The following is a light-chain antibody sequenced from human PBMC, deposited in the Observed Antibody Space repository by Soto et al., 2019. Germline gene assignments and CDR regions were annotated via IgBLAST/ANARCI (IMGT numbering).Light chain of an antibody. J-gene: IGKJ1*01. CDR3: LKHNSYPWT. CDR1: QGISNS. CDR2: AAS. V-gene: IGKV1-17*03. Sequence: DIQMTQSPPAMSASVGDRVTITCRASQGISNSLACFQQKPAKVPKRLIYAASRLESGVTSRFSGNESGTEFTLTISRLQHEDFATYYCLKHNSYPWTFGQGTKVEIK.